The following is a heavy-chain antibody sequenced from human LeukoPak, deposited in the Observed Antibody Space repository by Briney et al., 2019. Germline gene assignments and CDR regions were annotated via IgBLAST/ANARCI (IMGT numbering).Heavy chain of an antibody. V-gene: IGHV3-23*01. CDR3: AKDVGSTVTTLLDY. Sequence: HPGGSLRLSCAASGFTFSSYAMSWVRQAPGKGLEWVSAISGSGGSTYYADSVKGRFTISRDNSKNTLYLQMNSLRAEDTAVYYCAKDVGSTVTTLLDYWGQGTLVTVSS. J-gene: IGHJ4*02. CDR1: GFTFSSYA. D-gene: IGHD4-11*01. CDR2: ISGSGGST.